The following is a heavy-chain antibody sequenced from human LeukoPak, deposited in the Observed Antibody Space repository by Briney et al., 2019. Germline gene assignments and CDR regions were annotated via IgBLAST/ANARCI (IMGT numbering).Heavy chain of an antibody. J-gene: IGHJ4*02. D-gene: IGHD4-17*01. CDR3: ARQHPSPQAGYGERFDY. V-gene: IGHV1-18*01. CDR1: GYTFTSYG. Sequence: ASVNVSCKASGYTFTSYGISWVRQAPGQGLEWMGWISAYNGNTNYAQKLQGRVTMTTDTSTSTAYMELRSLRSDDTAVYYCARQHPSPQAGYGERFDYWGQGTLVTVSS. CDR2: ISAYNGNT.